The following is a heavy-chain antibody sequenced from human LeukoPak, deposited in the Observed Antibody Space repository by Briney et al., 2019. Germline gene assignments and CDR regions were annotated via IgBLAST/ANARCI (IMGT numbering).Heavy chain of an antibody. CDR3: ASQISWSYLPRFDY. V-gene: IGHV4-59*01. D-gene: IGHD1-26*01. CDR1: GGSISSYY. Sequence: PSETLSLTCTVSGGSISSYYWSWIRQPPGKGLEWIGYIYYSGSTNYNPSLKSRVTISVDTSKNQFSLKLSSVTAADTAVYYCASQISWSYLPRFDYWGQGTLVTVSS. CDR2: IYYSGST. J-gene: IGHJ4*02.